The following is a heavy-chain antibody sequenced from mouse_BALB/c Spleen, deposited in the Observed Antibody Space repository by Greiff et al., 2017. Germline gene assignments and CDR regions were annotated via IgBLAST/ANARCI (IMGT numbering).Heavy chain of an antibody. CDR1: GFNIKDTY. CDR2: IDPANGNT. CDR3: ARPNDSDAMDY. D-gene: IGHD2-4*01. J-gene: IGHJ4*01. Sequence: EVKLMESGAELVKPGASVKLSCTASGFNIKDTYMHWVKQRPEQGLEWIGRIDPANGNTKYDPKFQGKATITADTSSNTAYLQLSSLTSEDTAVYYCARPNDSDAMDYWGQGTSVTVSS. V-gene: IGHV14-3*02.